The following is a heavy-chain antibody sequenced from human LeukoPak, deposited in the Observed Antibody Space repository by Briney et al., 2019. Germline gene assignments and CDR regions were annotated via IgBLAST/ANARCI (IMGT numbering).Heavy chain of an antibody. D-gene: IGHD3-10*01. CDR2: IYHSGST. CDR3: ASPYYYGSGSFDY. J-gene: IGHJ4*02. CDR1: GGSISSSNW. V-gene: IGHV4-4*02. Sequence: ETLSLTCAVSGGSISSSNWWSWVRQPPGKGLEWIGEIYHSGSTNYNPSLKSRVTISVDKSKNQFSLKLSSVTAADTAVYYCASPYYYGSGSFDYWGQGTLVTVSS.